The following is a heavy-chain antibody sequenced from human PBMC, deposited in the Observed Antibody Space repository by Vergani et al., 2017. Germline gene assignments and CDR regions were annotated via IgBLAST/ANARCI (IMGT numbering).Heavy chain of an antibody. CDR1: GFSFGDYA. CDR3: SRGRDYNFGYSDY. D-gene: IGHD3-3*01. V-gene: IGHV3-49*04. J-gene: IGHJ4*02. Sequence: EVQLVESGGGLVPPGRSLRLSCAASGFSFGDYAMTWVRQAPGKGLEWVDFIRNKAYGVTTEYAASVKGRFTISRDDSKRLAYLQLSGLKTEDTAVYFCSRGRDYNFGYSDYWGQGTLVTVSS. CDR2: IRNKAYGVTT.